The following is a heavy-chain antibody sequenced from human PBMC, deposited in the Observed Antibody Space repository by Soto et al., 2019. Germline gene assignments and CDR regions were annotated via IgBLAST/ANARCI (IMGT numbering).Heavy chain of an antibody. Sequence: GGSLRLSSTASGFTFSSYGMHWVRQAPGKGLEWVAVISYDGSNKYYADSVKGRFTISRDNSKNTLYLQMNSLRAEDTAVYYCAKEIDYGDYGYYYGMDVWGQGTTVTVSS. D-gene: IGHD4-17*01. J-gene: IGHJ6*02. CDR3: AKEIDYGDYGYYYGMDV. V-gene: IGHV3-30*18. CDR1: GFTFSSYG. CDR2: ISYDGSNK.